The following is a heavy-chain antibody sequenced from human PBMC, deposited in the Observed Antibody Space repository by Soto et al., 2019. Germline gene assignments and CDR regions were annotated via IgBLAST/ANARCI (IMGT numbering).Heavy chain of an antibody. J-gene: IGHJ4*02. V-gene: IGHV3-11*06. Sequence: GGSLRLSCAAFGFNFSYHYMNWIRQAPGKGLEWVSYISGSSRYTNFADSVKGRFTISRDNAKNSLYLQMNSLRAQDTSVDYSARHTSGRHYHGYSGQETPFAISS. CDR1: GFNFSYHY. D-gene: IGHD6-19*01. CDR3: ARHTSGRHYHGY. CDR2: ISGSSRYT.